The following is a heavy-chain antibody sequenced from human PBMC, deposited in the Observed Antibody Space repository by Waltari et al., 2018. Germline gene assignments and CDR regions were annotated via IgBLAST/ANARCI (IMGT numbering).Heavy chain of an antibody. CDR1: GSSFTAYT. CDR3: ARKFAGGRDWFDP. CDR2: INTENGIT. V-gene: IGHV1-3*04. D-gene: IGHD3-16*01. J-gene: IGHJ5*02. Sequence: QVPLVQSGTEVKKPGDSVKISCAASGSSFTAYTLQWVRQAPGQGLECMGWINTENGITKYAQNFQGRVTFTRDTSARTGDMERRSLTTEDTAVYYCARKFAGGRDWFDPWGQGTLVTVTS.